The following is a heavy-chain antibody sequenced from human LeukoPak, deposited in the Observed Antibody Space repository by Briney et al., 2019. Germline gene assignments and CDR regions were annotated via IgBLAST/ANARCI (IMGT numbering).Heavy chain of an antibody. CDR3: AKDLAARQQRVFDY. J-gene: IGHJ4*02. CDR2: VSVDGGST. V-gene: IGHV3-43*02. Sequence: HGGSLRLSSAASVVTFDDYAMHWVCQAPGRGLDWVSLVSVDGGSTDYAVSVKSRFTISRDNRKNSLYLQMNSLRTEDTSVYYCAKDLAARQQRVFDYWGQGTLVTVSS. CDR1: VVTFDDYA. D-gene: IGHD6-13*01.